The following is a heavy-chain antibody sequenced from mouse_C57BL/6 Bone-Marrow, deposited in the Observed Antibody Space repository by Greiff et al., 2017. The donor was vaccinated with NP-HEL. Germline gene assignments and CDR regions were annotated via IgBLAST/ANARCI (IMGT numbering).Heavy chain of an antibody. V-gene: IGHV1-50*01. CDR2: IDPSDSYT. Sequence: QVQLQQPGAELVQPGASVKLSCKASGYTFTSYWMQWVKQRPGQGLEWIGEIDPSDSYTNYNQKFKGQATLTVDTSSSTAYMQLSMLTDEDAAVYYCERCRKYYGNHFDYWGQGTTLTVSS. J-gene: IGHJ2*01. CDR3: ERCRKYYGNHFDY. D-gene: IGHD2-1*01. CDR1: GYTFTSYW.